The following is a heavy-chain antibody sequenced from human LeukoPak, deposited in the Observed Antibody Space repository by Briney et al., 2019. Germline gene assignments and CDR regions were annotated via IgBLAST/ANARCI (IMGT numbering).Heavy chain of an antibody. Sequence: GGSLRLSCAASGFTFSAYGMSWDRQAPGKGLEWVSHISDTVRDTWYANSVKGRFIISRDNSRDTVYLQMSSLRPEDTALYFCAKDNYGGIFASWGQGTLVTVSS. CDR2: ISDTVRDT. V-gene: IGHV3-23*01. CDR3: AKDNYGGIFAS. CDR1: GFTFSAYG. J-gene: IGHJ4*02. D-gene: IGHD4-17*01.